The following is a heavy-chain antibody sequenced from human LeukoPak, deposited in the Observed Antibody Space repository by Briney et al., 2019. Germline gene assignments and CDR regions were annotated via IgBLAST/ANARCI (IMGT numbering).Heavy chain of an antibody. CDR2: IYYSGST. CDR3: ANPTVVTLFSY. V-gene: IGHV4-59*01. Sequence: SETLSLTCTVSGGSISSYYWSWIRQPPGKGLEWIGYIYYSGSTNYNPSLKSRVTISVDTSKNQFSLKLSSVTAADTAVYYCANPTVVTLFSYWGQGTLVTVSS. D-gene: IGHD4-23*01. J-gene: IGHJ4*02. CDR1: GGSISSYY.